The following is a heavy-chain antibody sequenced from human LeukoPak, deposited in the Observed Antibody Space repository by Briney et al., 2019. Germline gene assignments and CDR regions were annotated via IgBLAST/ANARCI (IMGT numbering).Heavy chain of an antibody. CDR1: GFTFSSYS. D-gene: IGHD6-13*01. V-gene: IGHV3-48*01. CDR3: ASFSSSSWYSSSNWFDP. Sequence: GGSLRLSCAASGFTFSSYSMNWVRQAPGKGLEWVSYISSSTSTIYYADSVKGRFTISRDNSKNTLYLQMNSLRAEDTAVYYCASFSSSSWYSSSNWFDPWGQGTLVTVSS. CDR2: ISSSTSTI. J-gene: IGHJ5*02.